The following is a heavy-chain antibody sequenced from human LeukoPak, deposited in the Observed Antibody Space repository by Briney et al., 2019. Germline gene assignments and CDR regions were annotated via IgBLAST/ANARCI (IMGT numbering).Heavy chain of an antibody. Sequence: PSETLSLTCAVYGGSFSGYYWSWIRQPPGKGLEWIGEINHSGSTNYNPSLKSRVTISVDTSKNQFSLKLSSVTAADTAVYYCARGTLTYHAFDIWGQGTMVTVSS. CDR3: ARGTLTYHAFDI. CDR2: INHSGST. V-gene: IGHV4-34*01. D-gene: IGHD4/OR15-4a*01. J-gene: IGHJ3*02. CDR1: GGSFSGYY.